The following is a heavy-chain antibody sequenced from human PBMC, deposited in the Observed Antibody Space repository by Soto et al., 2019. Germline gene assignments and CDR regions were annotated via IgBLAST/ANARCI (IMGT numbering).Heavy chain of an antibody. Sequence: PGGSLRLSCAASGFAFDSYWMHWGRQVPGESPVWVSRIDYDGTTTTYPDSVKGRFTISRDNAKNTLYLQMNSLRAEDTAVYYCTRGPRPSSAGTGAYWGQGTLVTVSS. CDR3: TRGPRPSSAGTGAY. J-gene: IGHJ4*02. D-gene: IGHD6-13*01. CDR1: GFAFDSYW. CDR2: IDYDGTTT. V-gene: IGHV3-74*01.